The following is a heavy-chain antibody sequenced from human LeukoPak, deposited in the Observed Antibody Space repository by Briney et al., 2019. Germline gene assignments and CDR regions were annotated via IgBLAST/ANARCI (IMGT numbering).Heavy chain of an antibody. J-gene: IGHJ5*02. CDR2: IYHSGST. Sequence: PSETLSLTCAVSGYSISSGYYWGWIRRPPGKGLEWIGSIYHSGSTYYNPSLKSRVTISVDTSKNQFSLKLSSVTAADTAVYYCARGEVVVVPAAIRFDPWGQGTLVTVSS. CDR3: ARGEVVVVPAAIRFDP. CDR1: GYSISSGYY. V-gene: IGHV4-38-2*01. D-gene: IGHD2-2*01.